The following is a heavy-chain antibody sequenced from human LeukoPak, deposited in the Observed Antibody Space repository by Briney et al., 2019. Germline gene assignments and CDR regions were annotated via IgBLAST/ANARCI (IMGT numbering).Heavy chain of an antibody. CDR1: GFILSNYC. Sequence: GGSLRLSCAASGFILSNYCMGWGRQAPGKGLERVAYIKQDASETYYVDSVRGRFSISRDNAKNSLFLQMNSLRAEDTAVYYCATDPSGPSDSSGWYYFDNWGQGTLVTVSS. V-gene: IGHV3-7*01. J-gene: IGHJ4*02. CDR2: IKQDASET. CDR3: ATDPSGPSDSSGWYYFDN. D-gene: IGHD6-19*01.